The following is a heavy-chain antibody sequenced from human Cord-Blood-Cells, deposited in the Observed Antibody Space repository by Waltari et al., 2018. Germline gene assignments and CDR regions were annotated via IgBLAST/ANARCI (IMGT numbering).Heavy chain of an antibody. CDR2: IIPILGTA. Sequence: QVQLVQSGAEVKKPGSSVKVSCKASGGTFSSYAISWVRQAPGQVLACMGGIIPILGTAIYAQKFQGRVTITADESTSTADMELSSLRSDDTAVYYCAGDIAAAGAFDIWGQGTMVTVSS. CDR3: AGDIAAAGAFDI. D-gene: IGHD6-13*01. V-gene: IGHV1-69*01. J-gene: IGHJ3*02. CDR1: GGTFSSYA.